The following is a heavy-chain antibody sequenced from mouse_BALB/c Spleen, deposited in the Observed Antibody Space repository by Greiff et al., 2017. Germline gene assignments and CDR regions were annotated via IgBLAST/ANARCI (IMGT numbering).Heavy chain of an antibody. CDR1: GFTFSSYA. Sequence: EVMLVESGGGLVQPGGSLKLSCAASGFTFSSYAMSWVRQTPEKRLEWVATISSGGSYTYYPDSVKGRFTISRDNAKNTLYLQMSSLRSEDTAMYYCASQTGTGAWFAYWGQGTLVTVSA. J-gene: IGHJ3*01. CDR3: ASQTGTGAWFAY. D-gene: IGHD4-1*01. CDR2: ISSGGSYT. V-gene: IGHV5-9-1*01.